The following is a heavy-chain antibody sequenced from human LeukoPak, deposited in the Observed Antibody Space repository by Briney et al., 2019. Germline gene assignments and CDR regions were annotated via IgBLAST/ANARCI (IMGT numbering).Heavy chain of an antibody. Sequence: GGSLRFSCAASGFIVSSDYMTWVRQAPGKGLEWVSGINWNRDNIGYGDSVKGRFTISRDNVKNVLYLQMASLRPEDTALYYCAKDLSSAITSALVLDVWGQGTTVIVSS. V-gene: IGHV3-9*01. D-gene: IGHD3-22*01. CDR3: AKDLSSAITSALVLDV. CDR1: GFIVSSDY. J-gene: IGHJ6*02. CDR2: INWNRDNI.